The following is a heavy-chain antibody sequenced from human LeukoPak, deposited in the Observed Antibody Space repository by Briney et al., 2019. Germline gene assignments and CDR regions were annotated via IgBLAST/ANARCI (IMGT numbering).Heavy chain of an antibody. V-gene: IGHV4-31*03. J-gene: IGHJ5*02. Sequence: SQTLSLTCTVSGGSISSGGYYWSWIRQHPGKGLEWIGYIYYSGSTYYNPSLKSRVTISVDTSKNQFSLKLSSVTAADTAMYYCARVGYYDSSGPGVDPWGQGTLVTVSS. CDR2: IYYSGST. D-gene: IGHD3-22*01. CDR3: ARVGYYDSSGPGVDP. CDR1: GGSISSGGYY.